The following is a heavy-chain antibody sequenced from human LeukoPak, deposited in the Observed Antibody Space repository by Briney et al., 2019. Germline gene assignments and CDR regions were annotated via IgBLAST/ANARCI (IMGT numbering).Heavy chain of an antibody. CDR2: ISSSSSTI. D-gene: IGHD6-25*01. CDR3: ARVAAAGPVGYFQH. CDR1: GFTFSSYS. V-gene: IGHV3-48*01. J-gene: IGHJ1*01. Sequence: GGSLGLSCAASGFTFSSYSMNWVRQAPGKGLEWVSYISSSSSTIYYADSVKGRFTISRDNAKNSLYLQMNSLRAEDTAVYYCARVAAAGPVGYFQHWGQGTLVTVSS.